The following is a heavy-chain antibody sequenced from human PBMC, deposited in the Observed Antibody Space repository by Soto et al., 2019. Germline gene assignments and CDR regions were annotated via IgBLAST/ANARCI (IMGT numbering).Heavy chain of an antibody. CDR2: IYYSGST. Sequence: QVQLQESGPGLVKPSQTLSLTCTVSGGSISSGDYYWSWIRQPPGKGLEWIGYIYYSGSTYYNPSLKSRVTISVDTSKNQCSLKLSSVTAADTAVYYCARDVVVVAATLGWYFDLWGRGTLVTVSS. D-gene: IGHD2-15*01. CDR3: ARDVVVVAATLGWYFDL. J-gene: IGHJ2*01. CDR1: GGSISSGDYY. V-gene: IGHV4-30-4*01.